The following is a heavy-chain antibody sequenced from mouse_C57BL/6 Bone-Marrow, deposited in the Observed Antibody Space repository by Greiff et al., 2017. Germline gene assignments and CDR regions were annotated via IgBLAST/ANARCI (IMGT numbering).Heavy chain of an antibody. V-gene: IGHV1-55*01. J-gene: IGHJ4*01. CDR2: IYPGSGST. D-gene: IGHD1-1*01. CDR3: ASNYGAMDY. CDR1: GYTFTSYW. Sequence: QVQLQQSGAELVKPGASVKMSCKASGYTFTSYWITWVKQRPGQGLEWIGDIYPGSGSTNYNEKFKSKATLTVYTSSSTAYMQLSSLTSEDSAVYYCASNYGAMDYWGQGTSVTVSS.